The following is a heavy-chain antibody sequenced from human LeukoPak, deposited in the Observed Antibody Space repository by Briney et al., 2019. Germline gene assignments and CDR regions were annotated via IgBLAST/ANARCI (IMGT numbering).Heavy chain of an antibody. CDR1: GDSITSSAYC. CDR3: ARPYAN. Sequence: SETLSLTCTVSGDSITSSAYCWGWLRQPPGKGLEWIGSIYNSGYNYYNPSLKSRVTISVDTSKNQFSLKLSSVTAADTAVYYCARPYANWGQGILVTVSS. CDR2: IYNSGYN. V-gene: IGHV4-39*01. J-gene: IGHJ4*02.